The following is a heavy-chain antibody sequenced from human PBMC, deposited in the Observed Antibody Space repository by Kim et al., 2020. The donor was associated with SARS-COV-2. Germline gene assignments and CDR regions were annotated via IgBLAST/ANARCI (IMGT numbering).Heavy chain of an antibody. CDR1: GYRFRSYG. J-gene: IGHJ4*02. V-gene: IGHV1-18*01. Sequence: ASVKVSCKASGYRFRSYGINWVRQAPGQGLEWMGLISTYTGDTNYPQKFQGRVSITTETSTSTAYMELRSLRSDDTAVYYCARDIVSTGVFDYWGQGTRVTVSS. CDR2: ISTYTGDT. D-gene: IGHD5-12*01. CDR3: ARDIVSTGVFDY.